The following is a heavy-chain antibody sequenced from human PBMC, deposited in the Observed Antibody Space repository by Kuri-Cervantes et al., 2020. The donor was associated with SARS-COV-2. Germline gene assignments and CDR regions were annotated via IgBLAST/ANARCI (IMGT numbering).Heavy chain of an antibody. D-gene: IGHD2-2*01. Sequence: APVKVSCKASGYTFTGYYMHWVRQAPGQGLEWMGWINPNSGGTNYAQKFQGRVTMTRDTSISTAYMELSRLRSDDTAVYYCAKDFWDIVVVPAPSFDYWGQGTLVTVSS. CDR1: GYTFTGYY. J-gene: IGHJ4*02. CDR2: INPNSGGT. CDR3: AKDFWDIVVVPAPSFDY. V-gene: IGHV1-2*02.